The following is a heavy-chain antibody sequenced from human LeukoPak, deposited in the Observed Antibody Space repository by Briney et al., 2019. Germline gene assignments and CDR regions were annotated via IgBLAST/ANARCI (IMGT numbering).Heavy chain of an antibody. Sequence: GGSLRLSCAASGFTFSDYYMSWIRQAPGKGLEWVSYISSSGSTIYYADSVKGRFTISRDNAKNSLYLQMNSLRAEDTAVYYCARVGYCSSTSCLYYYYYMTSGAKGPRSPSP. D-gene: IGHD2-2*01. CDR2: ISSSGSTI. J-gene: IGHJ6*03. CDR1: GFTFSDYY. V-gene: IGHV3-11*01. CDR3: ARVGYCSSTSCLYYYYYMTS.